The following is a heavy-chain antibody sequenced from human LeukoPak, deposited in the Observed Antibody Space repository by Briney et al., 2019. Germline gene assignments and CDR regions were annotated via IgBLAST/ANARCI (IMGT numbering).Heavy chain of an antibody. D-gene: IGHD3-10*01. Sequence: SQTLSLTCTVSGGSISSGDYYWSRIRQPPGKGLEWIGYIYYSGSTYYNPSLKSRVTISVDTSKNQFSLKLSSVTAADTAVYYCARGGFRGYAPYYFDYWGQGTLVTVSS. CDR2: IYYSGST. CDR1: GGSISSGDYY. CDR3: ARGGFRGYAPYYFDY. V-gene: IGHV4-30-4*08. J-gene: IGHJ4*02.